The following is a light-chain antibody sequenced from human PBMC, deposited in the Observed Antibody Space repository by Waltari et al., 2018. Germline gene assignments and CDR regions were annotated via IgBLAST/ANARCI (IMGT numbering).Light chain of an antibody. CDR3: GSRDATGDHVL. CDR2: GQN. V-gene: IGLV3-19*01. Sequence: SSELTSDPAVSVPLGQTVKNTCQGDSLKNYYTSWYHQKPGQAHILLISGQNNRPSGIADRFSGTGSRDTASLTITGAQAEDEADYFCGSRDATGDHVLFGGGTKVTVL. J-gene: IGLJ2*01. CDR1: SLKNYY.